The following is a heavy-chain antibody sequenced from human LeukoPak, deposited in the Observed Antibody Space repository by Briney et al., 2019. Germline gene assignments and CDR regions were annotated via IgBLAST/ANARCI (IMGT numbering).Heavy chain of an antibody. CDR2: INPSGGST. Sequence: ASVKVSCKASGYTFTSYYMHWVRQAPGQGLEWMGIINPSGGSTSYAQKFQGRVTMTRDMSTSTAYMELSSLRSEDTAVYYCARNPSYYYYYMDVWGKGTTVTISS. CDR3: ARNPSYYYYYMDV. J-gene: IGHJ6*03. CDR1: GYTFTSYY. V-gene: IGHV1-46*01.